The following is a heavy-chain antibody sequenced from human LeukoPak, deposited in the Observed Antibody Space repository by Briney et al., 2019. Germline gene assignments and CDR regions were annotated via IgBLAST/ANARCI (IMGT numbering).Heavy chain of an antibody. D-gene: IGHD6-19*01. CDR3: ARGGGSGWYLDY. CDR2: IRYDGGET. CDR1: GFTFNRRG. J-gene: IGHJ4*02. Sequence: GGSLRLSCAASGFTFNRRGMHWVRQAPGKGLEWVAFIRYDGGETFYADFVKGRFTISRDNSKNSLYLQMNSLRAEDTAVYYCARGGGSGWYLDYWGQGTLVTVSS. V-gene: IGHV3-30*02.